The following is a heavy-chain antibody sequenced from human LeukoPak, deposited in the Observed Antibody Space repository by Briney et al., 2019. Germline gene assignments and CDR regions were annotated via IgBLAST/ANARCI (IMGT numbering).Heavy chain of an antibody. CDR2: IYYSGST. CDR3: ARKPGYSYGYDYYGMDV. V-gene: IGHV4-59*08. Sequence: SETLSLTCTVSDGSITNYDWSWVRQPPGKGLEWIGYIYYSGSTNYNPSLKSRVTISVDTSKNQFSLKLSSVTAADTAVYYCARKPGYSYGYDYYGMDVWGQGTTVTVSS. CDR1: DGSITNYD. J-gene: IGHJ6*02. D-gene: IGHD5-18*01.